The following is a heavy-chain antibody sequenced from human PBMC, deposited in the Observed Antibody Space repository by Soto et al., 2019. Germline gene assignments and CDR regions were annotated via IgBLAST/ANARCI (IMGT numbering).Heavy chain of an antibody. CDR2: INPHSGAT. Sequence: GASVKVSCKASGYIFSANYIHWVRQAPGQGLEWLGWINPHSGATNYAQKFLGRVTMSADTSASTAYMDLARLKSDDTAVYYCARERTGDPTFFDYWGQGTLVTVSS. CDR3: ARERTGDPTFFDY. V-gene: IGHV1-2*02. D-gene: IGHD1-1*01. J-gene: IGHJ4*02. CDR1: GYIFSANY.